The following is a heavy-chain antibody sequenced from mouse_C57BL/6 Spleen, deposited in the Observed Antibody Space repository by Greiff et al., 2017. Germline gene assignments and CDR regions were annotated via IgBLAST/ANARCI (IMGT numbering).Heavy chain of an antibody. Sequence: QSGAELVKPGASVKISCKASGYAFSSYWMNWVKQRPGKGLEWIGQIYPGDGDTNYNGKFKGKATLTADKSSSTAYMQLSSLTSEDSAVYFCARSGDYGYAMDYWGQGTSVTVSS. CDR1: GYAFSSYW. V-gene: IGHV1-80*01. D-gene: IGHD2-4*01. J-gene: IGHJ4*01. CDR2: IYPGDGDT. CDR3: ARSGDYGYAMDY.